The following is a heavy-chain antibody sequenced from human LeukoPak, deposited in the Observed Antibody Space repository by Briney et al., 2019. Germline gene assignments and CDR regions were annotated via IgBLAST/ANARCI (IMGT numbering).Heavy chain of an antibody. Sequence: ASVKVSCKASGYTFTSYYMHWVRQAPGQGLEWMGIINPSGGSTSYAQKFQGRVTMTRDTSTSTVYMELSSLRSEDTAVYYCARDLEYYDSSGYYWGYWGQGTLVTVSS. CDR3: ARDLEYYDSSGYYWGY. D-gene: IGHD3-22*01. CDR2: INPSGGST. CDR1: GYTFTSYY. J-gene: IGHJ4*02. V-gene: IGHV1-46*01.